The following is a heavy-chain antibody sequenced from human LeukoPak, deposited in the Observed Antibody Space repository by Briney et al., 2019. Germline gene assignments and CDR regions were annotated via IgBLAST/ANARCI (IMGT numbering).Heavy chain of an antibody. D-gene: IGHD3-10*01. J-gene: IGHJ4*02. Sequence: GGSLRLSCAASGFTFSNYGMHWVRQAPGKGLEGVAVISYDGSNKYYADSVKGRFTISRDNSKNTLYLQMNMLRAEDTAVYYCAKEYGITMVRGVIITAGGGFDYWGQGTLVTVSS. V-gene: IGHV3-30*18. CDR3: AKEYGITMVRGVIITAGGGFDY. CDR1: GFTFSNYG. CDR2: ISYDGSNK.